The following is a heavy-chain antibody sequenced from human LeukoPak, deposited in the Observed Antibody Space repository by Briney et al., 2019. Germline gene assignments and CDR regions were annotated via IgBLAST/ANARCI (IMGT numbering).Heavy chain of an antibody. CDR3: AKRGQQWLAEFDY. J-gene: IGHJ4*02. V-gene: IGHV3-23*01. CDR2: ISSSGGSP. CDR1: GFTFSNYV. Sequence: GGSLRLSCAASGFTFSNYVMSWVRQAPGKGLEWVSAISSSGGSPYYADSVKGRFTISRDNSQNTLYLQMNSLRAEDTAVYYCAKRGQQWLAEFDYWGQGTLVTVSS. D-gene: IGHD6-19*01.